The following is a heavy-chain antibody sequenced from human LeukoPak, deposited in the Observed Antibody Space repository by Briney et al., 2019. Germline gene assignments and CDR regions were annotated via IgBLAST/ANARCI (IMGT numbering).Heavy chain of an antibody. CDR1: GYSISNGYY. V-gene: IGHV4-38-2*02. J-gene: IGHJ6*03. D-gene: IGHD3-10*01. Sequence: SETLSLTCTVSGYSISNGYYWGWIRQSPGKGLEWVGSVSHRGSTYYNPSLRSRVTISVDTSKNQFSLRLSSVTAADTAVYYCARALTMVRGVTLYYYYMDVWGKGTTVTISS. CDR2: VSHRGST. CDR3: ARALTMVRGVTLYYYYMDV.